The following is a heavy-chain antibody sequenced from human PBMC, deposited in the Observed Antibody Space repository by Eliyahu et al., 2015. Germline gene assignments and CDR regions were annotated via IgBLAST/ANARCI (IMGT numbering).Heavy chain of an antibody. CDR3: ASRGSDY. V-gene: IGHV3-7*01. CDR1: GFTFXTSY. D-gene: IGHD1-26*01. J-gene: IGHJ4*02. CDR2: XKPAGSET. Sequence: EVQLVESGGGLVQPGGSLXLSCXASGFTFXTSYMCWVRQAPGKGLEWVANXKPAGSETNYXDSVKGRFTISRDNAKTSLYLQMNSLRPEDTAVYYCASRGSDYWGQGTLVTVSA.